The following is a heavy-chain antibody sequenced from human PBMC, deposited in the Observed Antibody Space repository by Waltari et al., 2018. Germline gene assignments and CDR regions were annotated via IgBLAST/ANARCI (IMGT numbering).Heavy chain of an antibody. CDR1: GGSFSGYY. J-gene: IGHJ5*02. V-gene: IGHV4-59*10. D-gene: IGHD1-26*01. CDR2: VYTSGST. CDR3: AREIDRGPGRWFDP. Sequence: QVQLQQWGAGLLKPSETLSLTCAVYGGSFSGYYWNWIRQPAGKGLEWIGRVYTSGSTNYNPSLKSRVTMSVDTSKNQFSLKLSSVTAADTAVYFCAREIDRGPGRWFDPWGQGTLVTVSS.